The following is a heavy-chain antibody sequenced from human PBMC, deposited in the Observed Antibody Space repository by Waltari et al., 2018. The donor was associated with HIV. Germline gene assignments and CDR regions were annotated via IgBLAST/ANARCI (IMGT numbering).Heavy chain of an antibody. CDR1: GASFSDYPFFNAYY. V-gene: IGHV4-4*02. CDR2: VNNSGDG. Sequence: QVHLQQWGAGLLKPSETLSLTCAVSGASFSDYPFFNAYYWNWIRQPPGKGLEWIGEVNNSGDGTYKPSLKGRVIISVDPSRNRVYLNLTSVTAADSALYYCARGRGTFFYFYGMDVWGQGTTVTV. D-gene: IGHD2-21*01. J-gene: IGHJ6*02. CDR3: ARGRGTFFYFYGMDV.